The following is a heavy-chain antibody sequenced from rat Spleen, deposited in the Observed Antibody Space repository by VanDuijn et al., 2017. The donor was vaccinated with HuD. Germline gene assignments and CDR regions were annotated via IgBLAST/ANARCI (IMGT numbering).Heavy chain of an antibody. Sequence: EVKLVESGGGLVQPGRSLKLSCAASGFTFSDYYMAWVRQAPKKGLEWVASISYEGSSTYYGDSVKGRFTISRDNAKSILYLQMNSLRSEDTATYYCARPHSSLYVMDAWGQGASVTVSS. CDR1: GFTFSDYY. D-gene: IGHD1-2*01. V-gene: IGHV5-22*01. CDR3: ARPHSSLYVMDA. CDR2: ISYEGSST. J-gene: IGHJ4*01.